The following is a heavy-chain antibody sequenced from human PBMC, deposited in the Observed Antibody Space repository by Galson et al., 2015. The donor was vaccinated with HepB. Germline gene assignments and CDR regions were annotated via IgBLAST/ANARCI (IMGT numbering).Heavy chain of an antibody. J-gene: IGHJ4*02. CDR2: ISSSSSTI. CDR1: GLTFSSYS. D-gene: IGHD6-19*01. CDR3: ARAGWYF. Sequence: SLRLSCAASGLTFSSYSMNWVRQAPGKGLEWVSYISSSSSTIYYADSVKGRFTISRDNAKNSLYLQMNSLRAEDTAVYYCARAGWYFWGQGTLVTVSS. V-gene: IGHV3-48*04.